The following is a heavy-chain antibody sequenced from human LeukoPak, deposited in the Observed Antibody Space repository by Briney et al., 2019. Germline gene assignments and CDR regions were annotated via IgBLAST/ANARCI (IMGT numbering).Heavy chain of an antibody. CDR3: ARIPPLPVAGRPQVYYFDY. CDR2: IYPGDSDT. V-gene: IGHV5-51*01. D-gene: IGHD6-19*01. J-gene: IGHJ4*02. Sequence: GESLKISCKGSGYSFTSYWIGWVRQMPGKGLEWMGIIYPGDSDTRYSPSFQGQVTISADKSISTAYLQWSSLKASDTAMYYCARIPPLPVAGRPQVYYFDYWGQGTLVTVSS. CDR1: GYSFTSYW.